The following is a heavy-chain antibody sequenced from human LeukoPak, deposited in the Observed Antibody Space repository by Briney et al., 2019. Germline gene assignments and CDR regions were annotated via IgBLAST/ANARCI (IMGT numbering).Heavy chain of an antibody. V-gene: IGHV4-39*07. Sequence: ASETLSLTCTVSGGSISSSSYYWGWIRQPPGKGLEWIGEIYHSGSTNYNPSLKSRVTISVDKSKNQFSLKLSSVTAADTAVYYCARDLYGGTTVTTNWYFDLWGRGTLVTVSS. CDR1: GGSISSSSYY. D-gene: IGHD4-17*01. CDR3: ARDLYGGTTVTTNWYFDL. J-gene: IGHJ2*01. CDR2: IYHSGST.